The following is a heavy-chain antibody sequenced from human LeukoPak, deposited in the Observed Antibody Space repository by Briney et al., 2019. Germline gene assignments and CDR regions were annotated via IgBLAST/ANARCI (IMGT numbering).Heavy chain of an antibody. CDR1: GGSFSSYY. CDR2: INHSGST. Sequence: SETLSLTCAVYGGSFSSYYWSWIRQPPGKGLEWIGEINHSGSTNYNPSLKSRVTISVDTSKNQLSLKLSSVTAADTAVYYCARGTRDFDYWDQGTLVTVSS. J-gene: IGHJ4*02. CDR3: ARGTRDFDY. D-gene: IGHD2-2*01. V-gene: IGHV4-34*01.